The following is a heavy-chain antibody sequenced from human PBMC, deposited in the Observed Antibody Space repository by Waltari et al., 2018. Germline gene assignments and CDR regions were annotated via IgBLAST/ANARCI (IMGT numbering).Heavy chain of an antibody. V-gene: IGHV2-5*01. Sequence: QITLKESGSAVVKPTHTLTLTCSFSGFSLDTSGQGVAWIPQPPGKALEWLALILSNDDKSYSTTLKSRLAITKDTSKNQVFLRMTNRDPVDTGTYFCAHGRADSWLYYFDFWGQGAPVTVS. CDR2: ILSNDDK. CDR3: AHGRADSWLYYFDF. D-gene: IGHD6-13*01. CDR1: GFSLDTSGQG. J-gene: IGHJ4*02.